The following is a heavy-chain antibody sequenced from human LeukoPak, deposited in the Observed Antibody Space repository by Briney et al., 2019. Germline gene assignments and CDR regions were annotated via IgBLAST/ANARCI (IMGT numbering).Heavy chain of an antibody. D-gene: IGHD6-13*01. CDR3: AREIGSAARGR. CDR1: GFTFDSYW. Sequence: GESLRLSCATSGFTFDSYWMSWVRQAPGKGLEWVANIKEDGSEKYYVDSVKGRFTISRDNAKNSVYLQMNSLRAEDTAVYYCAREIGSAARGRWGQGTLVTVSS. CDR2: IKEDGSEK. V-gene: IGHV3-7*05. J-gene: IGHJ4*02.